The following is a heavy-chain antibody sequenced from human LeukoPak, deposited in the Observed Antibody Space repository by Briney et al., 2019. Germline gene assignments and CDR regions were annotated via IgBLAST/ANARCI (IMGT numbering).Heavy chain of an antibody. D-gene: IGHD1-26*01. V-gene: IGHV3-48*04. J-gene: IGHJ4*02. CDR3: AREHRYSGSYFDY. CDR1: GFTFRSYS. CDR2: ISSSSSTI. Sequence: PGGSLRLSCAASGFTFRSYSMNWVRQAPGKGLEWVSYISSSSSTIYYADSVKGRFTISRDNAKNSLYLQMNSLRAEDTVVYYCAREHRYSGSYFDYWSQGTLVTVSS.